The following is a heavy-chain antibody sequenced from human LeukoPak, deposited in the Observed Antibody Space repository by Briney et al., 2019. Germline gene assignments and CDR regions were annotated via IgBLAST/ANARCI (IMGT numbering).Heavy chain of an antibody. CDR2: IYHSGST. Sequence: SETLSLTCTVSGGSINNGGYYWSWIRQHPGKGLEWIGYIYHSGSTYYNPSLKSRVTISVDRSKNQLSLKLSSVTAADTAVYYCARTNYYDILTGLDYWGQGTLVTVSS. CDR1: GGSINNGGYY. CDR3: ARTNYYDILTGLDY. J-gene: IGHJ4*02. V-gene: IGHV4-31*03. D-gene: IGHD3-9*01.